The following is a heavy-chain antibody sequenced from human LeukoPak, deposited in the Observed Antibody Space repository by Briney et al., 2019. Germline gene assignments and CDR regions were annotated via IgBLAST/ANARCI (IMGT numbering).Heavy chain of an antibody. CDR1: GFSFRTHW. D-gene: IGHD6-19*01. V-gene: IGHV3-74*01. CDR3: ARDNAPQTYSSGWYDS. CDR2: INSDGNNT. Sequence: QTGGSLRLSCAASGFSFRTHWMHSVRQASGTGLVWVSRINSDGNNTNYAESVKGRFTISRDNAKNTLYLQMNSLRAEGSGVYYCARDNAPQTYSSGWYDSWGQGALVTVSS. J-gene: IGHJ5*01.